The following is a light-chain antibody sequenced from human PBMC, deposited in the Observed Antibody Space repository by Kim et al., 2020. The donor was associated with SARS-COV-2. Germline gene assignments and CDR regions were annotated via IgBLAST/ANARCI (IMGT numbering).Light chain of an antibody. Sequence: EIVLTQSPGTLSLSPGERATLSCRASQTISSVYIAWFQQHPGQAPTLLIYDASTRATGIPDRFSGSGSGTDFTLTISRLEPEDFAMYYCQQYDTTHSFGQGTKLEI. CDR1: QTISSVY. CDR2: DAS. CDR3: QQYDTTHS. J-gene: IGKJ2*01. V-gene: IGKV3-20*01.